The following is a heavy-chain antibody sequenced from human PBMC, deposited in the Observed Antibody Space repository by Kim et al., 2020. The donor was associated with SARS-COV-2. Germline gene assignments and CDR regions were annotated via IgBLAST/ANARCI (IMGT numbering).Heavy chain of an antibody. CDR1: GGSISSGGYS. J-gene: IGHJ5*02. CDR3: ARGDDYGDYHWFDP. D-gene: IGHD4-17*01. V-gene: IGHV4-30-2*01. Sequence: SETLSLTCAVSGGSISSGGYSWSWIRQPPGKGLEWIGYIYHSGSTYYNPSLKSRVTISVDRSKNQFSLKLSSVTAADTAVYYCARGDDYGDYHWFDPWGQGTLVTVSS. CDR2: IYHSGST.